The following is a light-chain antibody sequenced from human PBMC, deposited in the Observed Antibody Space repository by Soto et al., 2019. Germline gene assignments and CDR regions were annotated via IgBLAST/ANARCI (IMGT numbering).Light chain of an antibody. CDR1: SRDVDAYDF. V-gene: IGLV2-11*01. J-gene: IGLJ1*01. Sequence: QSVLTQPRSVSGSPGQSVAISCTGTSRDVDAYDFVSWYQHHPGKAPKLIISEVSKRPSGVSHRFSGSKSGNTASLTMSGLQAEDEADYFCCSFAGSFYVFGTGTKVTVL. CDR2: EVS. CDR3: CSFAGSFYV.